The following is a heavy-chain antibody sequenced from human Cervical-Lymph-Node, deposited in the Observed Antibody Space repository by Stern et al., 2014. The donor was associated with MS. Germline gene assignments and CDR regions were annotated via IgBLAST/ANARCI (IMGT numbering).Heavy chain of an antibody. D-gene: IGHD3-3*01. V-gene: IGHV1-2*02. CDR3: ARGSGTAYDLRGDY. Sequence: VQLLESGAEARAPGASMKVSCKASGYIFTDYYLHWGRQAPGQGLEWLGWINPNSGGTNYAQNFQGRVTMTRDTSISTAYMELRWLGSADTAVYYCARGSGTAYDLRGDYWGQGTLVTVSS. J-gene: IGHJ4*01. CDR1: GYIFTDYY. CDR2: INPNSGGT.